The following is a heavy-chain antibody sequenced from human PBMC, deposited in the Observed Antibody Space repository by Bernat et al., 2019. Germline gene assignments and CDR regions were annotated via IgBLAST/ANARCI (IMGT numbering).Heavy chain of an antibody. CDR1: GFTFSSYG. CDR3: AKAEEQWLGDYFQH. D-gene: IGHD6-19*01. V-gene: IGHV3-30*18. Sequence: QVQLVESGGGVVQPGRSLRLSCAASGFTFSSYGMHWVRQAPGKGLEWVAVISYDGSNKYYADSVKGRFPTSGDNSKNTLYLQMNSLRAEDTAVYYCAKAEEQWLGDYFQHWGQGTLVTVSS. CDR2: ISYDGSNK. J-gene: IGHJ1*01.